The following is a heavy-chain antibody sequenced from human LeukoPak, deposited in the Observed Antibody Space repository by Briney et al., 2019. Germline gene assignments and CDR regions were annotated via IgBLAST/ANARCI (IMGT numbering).Heavy chain of an antibody. CDR1: ALTVGIDY. D-gene: IGHD3-9*01. Sequence: GPSLRPARAPAALTVGIDYTDSARQAPGGGRGWVLSNSSIISNIYYADSVKGRFTISRDNAKNSLYLQMNSLRAEDTAVYYCARGYDILTGYRGGRAFDIWGQGTMVTVSS. V-gene: IGHV3-21*01. CDR3: ARGYDILTGYRGGRAFDI. J-gene: IGHJ3*02. CDR2: NSSIISNI.